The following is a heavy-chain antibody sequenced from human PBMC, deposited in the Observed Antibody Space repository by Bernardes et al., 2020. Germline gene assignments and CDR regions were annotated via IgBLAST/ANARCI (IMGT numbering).Heavy chain of an antibody. V-gene: IGHV1-58*01. CDR3: AAARGSHAFDI. D-gene: IGHD3-10*01. Sequence: SVKVSCKASGFTFTSSAVQWVRQARGQRLEWIGWIVVGSGTTTYAQKFQERVTITRDMSTSTAYMELSSLRSEDTAVYYCAAARGSHAFDIWGQGTMVTVSS. J-gene: IGHJ3*02. CDR1: GFTFTSSA. CDR2: IVVGSGTT.